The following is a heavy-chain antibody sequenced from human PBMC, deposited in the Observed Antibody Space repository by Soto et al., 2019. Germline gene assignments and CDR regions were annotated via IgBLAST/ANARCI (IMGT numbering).Heavy chain of an antibody. CDR2: IYYSGST. Sequence: QVQLQESGPGLVKPSETLSLTCTVSGGSISSYYWSWIRQPPGKGLEWIGYIYYSGSTNYNPSLKSRVTISVDTSKNQFSLKLSSVTAADTAVYYCARAGVVGYGDYYFDYWGQGTLVTVSS. V-gene: IGHV4-59*01. D-gene: IGHD4-17*01. J-gene: IGHJ4*02. CDR3: ARAGVVGYGDYYFDY. CDR1: GGSISSYY.